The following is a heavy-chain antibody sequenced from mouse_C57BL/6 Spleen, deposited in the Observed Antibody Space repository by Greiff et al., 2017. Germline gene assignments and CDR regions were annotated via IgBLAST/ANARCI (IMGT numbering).Heavy chain of an antibody. CDR3: ARERDGYDDYAMDY. V-gene: IGHV1-4*01. CDR2: INPSSGYT. CDR1: GYTFTSYT. Sequence: VQLQQSGAELARPGASVKMSCKASGYTFTSYTMHWVKQRPGQGLEWIGYINPSSGYTKYNQKFKDKATLTADKSSSTAYMQLSSLTSEDSAVDYCARERDGYDDYAMDYWGQGTSVTVSS. J-gene: IGHJ4*01. D-gene: IGHD2-2*01.